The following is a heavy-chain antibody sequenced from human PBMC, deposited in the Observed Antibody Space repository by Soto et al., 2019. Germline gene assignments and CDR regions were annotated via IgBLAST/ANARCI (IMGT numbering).Heavy chain of an antibody. V-gene: IGHV3-11*06. CDR1: GFTFSDYY. CDR2: SDGSSAYT. D-gene: IGHD1-26*01. J-gene: IGHJ6*02. CDR3: ARAVGNYYGMDV. Sequence: QVQLVEAGGALVKPGGSLRLSCAASGFTFSDYYMNWIRQAPGKGLEWLSCSDGSSAYTNYADSVKGRFTISRDNTKNSLFLQLTSLRDEDTAVYYCARAVGNYYGMDVWGQGTTVTVTS.